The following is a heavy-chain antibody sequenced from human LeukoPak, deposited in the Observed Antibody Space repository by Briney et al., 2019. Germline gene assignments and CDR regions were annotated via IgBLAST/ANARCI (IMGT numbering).Heavy chain of an antibody. CDR3: ARGSAAAGRVLDY. D-gene: IGHD6-13*01. CDR2: IGFLSTYV. Sequence: GGSLRLSCAASGFTFSSYGMNWVRQAPGKALEWVSSIGFLSTYVYYGDSVKGRFTISRDNAENSLYLQMDSLRAEDTAVYYCARGSAAAGRVLDYWGQGTLVTVSS. V-gene: IGHV3-21*01. J-gene: IGHJ4*02. CDR1: GFTFSSYG.